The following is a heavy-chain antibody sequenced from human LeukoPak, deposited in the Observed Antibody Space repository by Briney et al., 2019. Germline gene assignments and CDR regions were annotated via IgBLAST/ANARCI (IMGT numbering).Heavy chain of an antibody. Sequence: PSETLSLTCTVSGDSISSGDYYWSWIRQPAGKGLEWIGRISSSGSTNYNPSLKSRVTISVDTSKNQFSLKLSSVTAADTAVYYCARRYCSSTSCSIWGQRGSWFDPWGQGTLVTVSS. CDR1: GDSISSGDYY. V-gene: IGHV4-61*02. CDR3: ARRYCSSTSCSIWGQRGSWFDP. CDR2: ISSSGST. D-gene: IGHD2-2*01. J-gene: IGHJ5*02.